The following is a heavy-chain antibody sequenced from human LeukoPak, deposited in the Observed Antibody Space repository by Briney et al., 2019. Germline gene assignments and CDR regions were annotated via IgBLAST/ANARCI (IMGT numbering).Heavy chain of an antibody. V-gene: IGHV1-2*02. CDR2: INPNSGGT. D-gene: IGHD2-2*01. CDR3: ARGGRYCSSSTCYYDY. Sequence: GASVKVSCKASGYTFTGYYMHWVRQAPGQGLEWMGWINPNSGGTNYAQKFQGRVTMTRGTSISTAYMELSRLKSDDTAVYYCARGGRYCSSSTCYYDYWGQGTLVTVSS. J-gene: IGHJ4*02. CDR1: GYTFTGYY.